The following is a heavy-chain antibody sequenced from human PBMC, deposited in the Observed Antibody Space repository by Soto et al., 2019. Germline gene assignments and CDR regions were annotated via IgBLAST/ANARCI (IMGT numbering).Heavy chain of an antibody. CDR2: TYYRSKWYN. Sequence: SQTLSLTCAISGDSVSSNSAAWNWIRQSPSRGLEWLGRTYYRSKWYNDYAVSVKSRITINPDTSKNQFSLQLNSVTPEDTAVYYCARVDYDFWSGTPRVFDYWGQGTLVTVSS. V-gene: IGHV6-1*01. CDR1: GDSVSSNSAA. D-gene: IGHD3-3*01. J-gene: IGHJ4*02. CDR3: ARVDYDFWSGTPRVFDY.